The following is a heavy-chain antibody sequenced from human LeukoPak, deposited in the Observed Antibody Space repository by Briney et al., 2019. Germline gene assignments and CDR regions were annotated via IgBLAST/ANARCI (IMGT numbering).Heavy chain of an antibody. CDR2: IISILGIA. V-gene: IGHV1-69*04. CDR3: AGTSYEYSAAIDY. J-gene: IGHJ4*02. CDR1: GGTFTSYA. D-gene: IGHD5-12*01. Sequence: SVKVSCKASGGTFTSYAISWVRQAPGQGLEWMGRIISILGIANYAQKFQGRVTITADKSTGTAYMELSSLRSEDTAVYYCAGTSYEYSAAIDYWGQGTLVTVSS.